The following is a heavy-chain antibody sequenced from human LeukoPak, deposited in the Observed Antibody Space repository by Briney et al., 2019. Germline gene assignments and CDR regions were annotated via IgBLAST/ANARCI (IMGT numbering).Heavy chain of an antibody. D-gene: IGHD5-12*01. CDR3: AVAQHYYYMDV. CDR1: GGSISSGSYY. Sequence: SETLSLTCTVSGGSISSGSYYWSWIRQPAGKGLEWIGRIYTSGSTNYNPSLKSRVTISVDTSKNQFPLKLSSVTAADTAVYYCAVAQHYYYMDVWGKGTTVTVSS. J-gene: IGHJ6*03. CDR2: IYTSGST. V-gene: IGHV4-61*02.